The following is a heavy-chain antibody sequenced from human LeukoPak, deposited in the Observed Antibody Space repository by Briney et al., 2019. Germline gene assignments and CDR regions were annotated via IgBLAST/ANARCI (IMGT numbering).Heavy chain of an antibody. CDR1: GFTFSSYW. V-gene: IGHV3-7*01. J-gene: IGHJ4*02. CDR3: ARDVIGLLMFRGSYYFDY. D-gene: IGHD2-8*01. Sequence: PGGSLRLSCAASGFTFSSYWMSWVRQAPGKGLEWVANIKQDGSEKYYVDSVKGRFTISRDNAKNSLYLQMNSLRAEDTAVYLCARDVIGLLMFRGSYYFDYWGQGNLVTVS. CDR2: IKQDGSEK.